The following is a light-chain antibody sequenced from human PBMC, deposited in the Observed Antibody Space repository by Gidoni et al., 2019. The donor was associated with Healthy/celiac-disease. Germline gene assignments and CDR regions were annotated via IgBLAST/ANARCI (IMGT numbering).Light chain of an antibody. V-gene: IGKV3-15*01. CDR3: QQYNNWPPWT. Sequence: EIVMTQSPATLSVSPGERATLSCRASQSVSSNLAWYQQKPGQAPRLLIYGASTRATGIPARFSGSGSGTEFNLTISRLQSEDFAVYYGQQYNNWPPWTFGQGTKVEIK. CDR2: GAS. CDR1: QSVSSN. J-gene: IGKJ1*01.